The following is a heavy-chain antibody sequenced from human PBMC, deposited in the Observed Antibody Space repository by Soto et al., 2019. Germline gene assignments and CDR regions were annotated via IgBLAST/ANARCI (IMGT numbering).Heavy chain of an antibody. CDR1: GESINSGGYY. J-gene: IGHJ4*02. D-gene: IGHD6-6*01. CDR2: IYDSESA. Sequence: QVQLQESGPGLVKPSQTLSLTCSVSGESINSGGYYWSWIRHHPGKGLEWIGYIYDSESAYYNPSLKSRVXXXRXXSKNHFALRLSSVTAADTAVYYCARASSSSSAADYWGQGTQVTVSS. CDR3: ARASSSSSAADY. V-gene: IGHV4-31*03.